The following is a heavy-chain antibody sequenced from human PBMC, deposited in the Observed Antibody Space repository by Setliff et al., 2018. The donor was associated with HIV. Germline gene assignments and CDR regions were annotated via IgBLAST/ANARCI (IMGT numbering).Heavy chain of an antibody. D-gene: IGHD3-3*01. CDR3: ARVGSYDFWSGLYYYYYYMDV. Sequence: ASVKVSCKASGYTFTSYAMNWVRQAPGQGLDWMGWINTNSGNPTYAQGFTGRFVFSLDTSVSTAYLQISSLKAEDTAVYYCARVGSYDFWSGLYYYYYYMDVWGKGTTVTVSS. CDR2: INTNSGNP. V-gene: IGHV7-4-1*02. J-gene: IGHJ6*03. CDR1: GYTFTSYA.